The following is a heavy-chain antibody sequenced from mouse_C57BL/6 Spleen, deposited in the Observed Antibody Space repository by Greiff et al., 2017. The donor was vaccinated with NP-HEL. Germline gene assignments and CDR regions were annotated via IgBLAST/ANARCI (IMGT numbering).Heavy chain of an antibody. Sequence: QVQLQQPGAELVRPGSSVKLSCKASGYTFTSYWMDWVKQRPGQGLEWIGNIYPSDSETHYNQKFKDKATLTVDKSSSTAYMQLSSLTSEDSAVYYCARYRRRDWYFDVWGKGTTVTVSS. D-gene: IGHD2-12*01. V-gene: IGHV1-61*01. J-gene: IGHJ1*03. CDR3: ARYRRRDWYFDV. CDR1: GYTFTSYW. CDR2: IYPSDSET.